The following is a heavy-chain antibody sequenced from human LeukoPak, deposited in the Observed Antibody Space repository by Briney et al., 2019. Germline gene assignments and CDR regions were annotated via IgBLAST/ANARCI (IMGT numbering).Heavy chain of an antibody. V-gene: IGHV4-59*02. CDR3: AREDPLSAHFDY. CDR1: GVSVDSRY. J-gene: IGHJ4*02. D-gene: IGHD1-26*01. CDR2: IHYRGAT. Sequence: SSETLSLTCSVSGVSVDSRYWSWVRQPPEEGLEWIGYIHYRGATNYNPSLKSRVSISIDTPRNHFSLSLSSVTAAETAVYYCAREDPLSAHFDYWGQGTLVTVSS.